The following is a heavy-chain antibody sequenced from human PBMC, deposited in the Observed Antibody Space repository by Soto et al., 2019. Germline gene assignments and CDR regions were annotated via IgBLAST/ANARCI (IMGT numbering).Heavy chain of an antibody. CDR2: VNPSGGSK. CDR3: ARAENCSDGICCSESGQR. CDR1: GYIFTAYS. D-gene: IGHD2-15*01. Sequence: QVQLVQSGAEVKKPGASVKVSCKASGYIFTAYSMHWVRQSPVQGLECMGVVNPSGGSKNYAQKFQGTITMTRDTSTSTVYMDLSTLRSVDTAVYNCARAENCSDGICCSESGQRWGRGTLVSVSP. V-gene: IGHV1-46*01. J-gene: IGHJ1*01.